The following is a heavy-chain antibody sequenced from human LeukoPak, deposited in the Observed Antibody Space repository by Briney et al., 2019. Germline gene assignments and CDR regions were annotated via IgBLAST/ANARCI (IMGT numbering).Heavy chain of an antibody. J-gene: IGHJ4*02. CDR3: ARIGPILGAVWVDY. D-gene: IGHD3-3*02. CDR2: IFYAGST. CDR1: GYSISSNHW. Sequence: SETLSLTCAVSGYSISSNHWWGWIRQPPGKGLEWIGYIFYAGSTYYNPSLKSRVTMSVDTSKNQFSLRLSSVTAVDTAVYYCARIGPILGAVWVDYWGQGTLVSVSS. V-gene: IGHV4-28*01.